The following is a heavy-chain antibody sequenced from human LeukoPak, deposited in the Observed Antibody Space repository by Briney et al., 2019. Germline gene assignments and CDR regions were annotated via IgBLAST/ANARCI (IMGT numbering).Heavy chain of an antibody. D-gene: IGHD3-9*01. Sequence: GGSLRLSCAASGFTFSSYSMNRVRQAPGKGLEWVSSISSSSSYIYYADSVKGRFTISRDNAKNSLYLQMNSLRAEDTAVYYCARNMWNDILTGYSPFDYWGQGTLVTVSS. CDR1: GFTFSSYS. CDR3: ARNMWNDILTGYSPFDY. CDR2: ISSSSSYI. V-gene: IGHV3-21*01. J-gene: IGHJ4*02.